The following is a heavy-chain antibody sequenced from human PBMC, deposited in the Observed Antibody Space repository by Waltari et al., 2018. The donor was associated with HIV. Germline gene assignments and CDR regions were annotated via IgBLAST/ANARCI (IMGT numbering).Heavy chain of an antibody. CDR1: GFTFSNSA. CDR3: AKGRGELIEYYSYYYAMDV. J-gene: IGHJ6*02. Sequence: EVQLLESGGGLAQPGGSLRLSCAASGFTFSNSALSWVSQAPGKGLEWVSSLSGSGDSTYYADAVKGRFTISRDNSKNTLYLRMSSLRVDDTAVYYCAKGRGELIEYYSYYYAMDVWGQGTTVTVSS. CDR2: LSGSGDST. D-gene: IGHD1-7*01. V-gene: IGHV3-23*01.